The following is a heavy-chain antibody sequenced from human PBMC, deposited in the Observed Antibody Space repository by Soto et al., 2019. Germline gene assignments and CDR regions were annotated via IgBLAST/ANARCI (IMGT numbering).Heavy chain of an antibody. V-gene: IGHV1-69*13. CDR3: SKPLSAVATSRY. CDR2: FIPIFGTE. J-gene: IGHJ4*02. D-gene: IGHD5-12*01. Sequence: XVTVSRSGSAASFSINAISWIWHPHGQGREWIGGFIPIFGTENYAQKFQGRGTITAAEYTTTAYLEVRSLSLEDTAAYYCSKPLSAVATSRYWGQGTLVTVSS. CDR1: AASFSINA.